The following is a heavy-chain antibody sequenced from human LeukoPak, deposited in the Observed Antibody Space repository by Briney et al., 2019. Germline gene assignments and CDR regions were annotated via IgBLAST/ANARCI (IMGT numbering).Heavy chain of an antibody. D-gene: IGHD2-21*01. J-gene: IGHJ5*01. CDR1: GYTLNAYY. CDR2: INPNSGRA. Sequence: ASVKASCKASGYTLNAYYMHWVRQAPGQGLEWIGWINPNSGRANYAQKFQGRVNMTRDTSVSAVHLELSGLRSDDTAVYFCARDVYRFLRWNFDSWGQGTLITVSS. V-gene: IGHV1-2*02. CDR3: ARDVYRFLRWNFDS.